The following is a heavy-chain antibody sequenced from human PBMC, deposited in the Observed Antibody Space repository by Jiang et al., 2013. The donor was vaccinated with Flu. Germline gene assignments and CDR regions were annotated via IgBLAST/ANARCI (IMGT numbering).Heavy chain of an antibody. D-gene: IGHD3-22*01. CDR3: AHSLWHDSGSYSGMRFDY. V-gene: IGHV2-5*02. CDR1: GFSLSTSGVG. J-gene: IGHJ4*02. Sequence: KPTQTLTLTCTFSGFSLSTSGVGVGWFRQSPGKALEWLGIIYWDDDKPYSPSLRSRLTITKDTSKNQVVLRMTNMDPVDTATYYCAHSLWHDSGSYSGMRFDYWGQGTLVTVSS. CDR2: IYWDDDK.